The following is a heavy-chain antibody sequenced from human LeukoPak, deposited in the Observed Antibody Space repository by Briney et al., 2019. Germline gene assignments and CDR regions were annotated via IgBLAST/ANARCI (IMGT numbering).Heavy chain of an antibody. CDR2: IYYSGST. V-gene: IGHV4-59*01. CDR3: ASRYSSSWYVWDYYYYMDV. Sequence: SETLSLTCTVSGGSISSYYWSWIRQPPGKGLEWIGYIYYSGSTNYNPSLKSRVTISVDTSKNQFSLKLSSVTAADTAVYYCASRYSSSWYVWDYYYYMDVWGKGTTVTVSS. D-gene: IGHD6-13*01. J-gene: IGHJ6*03. CDR1: GGSISSYY.